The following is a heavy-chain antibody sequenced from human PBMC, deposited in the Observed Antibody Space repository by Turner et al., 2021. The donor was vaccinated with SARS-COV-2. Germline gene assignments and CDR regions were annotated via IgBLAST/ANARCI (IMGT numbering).Heavy chain of an antibody. Sequence: QLQLVQSGAEVEKPGASVKVSCKASGYTFTSFHMHWVRQAPGQGLEWMGIINPSGGSTNYAQKFQGRVTMTRDTSTSTVYMELSSLRSEDTAVYYCASSLPAPGGVPGRLNYWGQGALVTVSS. V-gene: IGHV1-46*01. CDR1: GYTFTSFH. D-gene: IGHD2-8*02. J-gene: IGHJ4*02. CDR2: INPSGGST. CDR3: ASSLPAPGGVPGRLNY.